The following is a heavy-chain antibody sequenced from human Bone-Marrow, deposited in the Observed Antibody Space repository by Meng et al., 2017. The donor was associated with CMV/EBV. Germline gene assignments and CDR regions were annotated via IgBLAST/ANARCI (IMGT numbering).Heavy chain of an antibody. V-gene: IGHV1-18*01. J-gene: IGHJ6*02. CDR3: ARYWSRTSCYTGYGMDV. D-gene: IGHD2-2*02. CDR1: GYTFTSYG. Sequence: ASVKVSCTASGYTFTSYGISWVRQTPGQGLEWMGWISAYNGNTNYAQKLQGRVTMTTDTPTSTAYMELRSLRSDDTAVYYCARYWSRTSCYTGYGMDVWGQGTTVTVSS. CDR2: ISAYNGNT.